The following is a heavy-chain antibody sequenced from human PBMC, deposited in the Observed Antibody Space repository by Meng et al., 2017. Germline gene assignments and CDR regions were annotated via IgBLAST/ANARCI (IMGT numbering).Heavy chain of an antibody. J-gene: IGHJ4*02. CDR3: ATDRYCSGGSCYRVRYFDY. CDR1: GYTLTELS. D-gene: IGHD2-15*01. CDR2: FDPEDGET. Sequence: ASVKVSCKVSGYTLTELSMHWVRQAPGKGLEWMGGFDPEDGETIYAQKFQGRVTMTEDTSTDTAYMVLSSLRSEDTAVYYCATDRYCSGGSCYRVRYFDYWGQGTLVTVSS. V-gene: IGHV1-24*01.